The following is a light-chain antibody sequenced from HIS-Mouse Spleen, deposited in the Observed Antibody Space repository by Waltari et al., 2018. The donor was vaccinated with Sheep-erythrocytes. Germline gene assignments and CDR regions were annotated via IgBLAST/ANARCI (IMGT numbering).Light chain of an antibody. CDR3: QQYNSYSTWT. V-gene: IGKV1-5*03. Sequence: DIQMTQSPSTLSPSVGDRATITCRASQSISNWLACYQQKPGKAPKLLIYKASSLESGVPSRVSGSGSGTEFTLTISSLQPDDFATYYCQQYNSYSTWTFGQGTKVEIK. J-gene: IGKJ1*01. CDR1: QSISNW. CDR2: KAS.